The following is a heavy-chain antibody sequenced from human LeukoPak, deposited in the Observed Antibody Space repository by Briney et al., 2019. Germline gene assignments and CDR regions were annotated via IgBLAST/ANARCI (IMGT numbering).Heavy chain of an antibody. CDR1: GGSLTTSRYY. CDR2: VYYFGNA. V-gene: IGHV4-39*01. CDR3: ATHKEWSYFES. D-gene: IGHD3-3*01. J-gene: IGHJ4*02. Sequence: SETLSLTCSVSGGSLTTSRYYWGWIRQSPGKGLEWIGSVYYFGNAYYRPSLMSRATISIDTSKKRISLNLTSVTARDTAIYYCATHKEWSYFESWGQGTLVNVSS.